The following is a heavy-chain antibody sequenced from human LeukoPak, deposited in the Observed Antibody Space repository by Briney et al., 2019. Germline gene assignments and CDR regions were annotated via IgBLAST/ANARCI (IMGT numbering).Heavy chain of an antibody. CDR2: IYTSGST. CDR3: TRDTGTTGEVKFDP. D-gene: IGHD4-17*01. J-gene: IGHJ5*02. CDR1: GNSFGNYY. V-gene: IGHV4-4*07. Sequence: SEALSLTCTVSGNSFGNYYWSWIRQPAGKGLEWIGRIYTSGSTTYNPSLKSRVTMSVDTSKNQFSLKLSSVTAADTAVYFCTRDTGTTGEVKFDPWGQGTLVTVSS.